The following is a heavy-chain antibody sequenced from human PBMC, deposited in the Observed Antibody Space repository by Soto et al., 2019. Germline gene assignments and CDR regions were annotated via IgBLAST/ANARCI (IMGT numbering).Heavy chain of an antibody. D-gene: IGHD6-13*01. CDR3: ARDGTAGYGMDV. Sequence: GGSLRLSCAASGFTFSSYGMHWVRQAPGKGLEWVAVIRYDGTNNYDADSVKGRFTISRDNSKKTLYLQMNSLRVEDTAVYYCARDGTAGYGMDVWGQGTTVTVSS. CDR2: IRYDGTNN. J-gene: IGHJ6*02. V-gene: IGHV3-33*01. CDR1: GFTFSSYG.